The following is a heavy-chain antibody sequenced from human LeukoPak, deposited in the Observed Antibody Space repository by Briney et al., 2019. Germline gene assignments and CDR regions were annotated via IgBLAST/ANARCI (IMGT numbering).Heavy chain of an antibody. J-gene: IGHJ1*01. Sequence: KSSQTLSLTCTVSGGPISSGNYYWTWIRQPAGKGLEWIGRIYTSGTTNYNPSLKSRVTMSVDTSKNQLSLELYSVTAADTAVYYCAREFQYWGQGTLVTVSS. CDR1: GGPISSGNYY. V-gene: IGHV4-61*02. CDR3: AREFQY. CDR2: IYTSGTT.